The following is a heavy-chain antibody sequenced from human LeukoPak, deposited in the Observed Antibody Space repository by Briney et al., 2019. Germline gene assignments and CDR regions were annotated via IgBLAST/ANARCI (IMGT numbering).Heavy chain of an antibody. CDR3: APRGDIEHSYVYGKWFDP. CDR1: GGSFSAYY. J-gene: IGHJ5*02. Sequence: SETLSLTCAVYGGSFSAYYWTWIRQPPGKGLEWIGEINHSGSSNYNSSLRSRVTISVDTSYKQFSLRPSSVTAADTAVYYCAPRGDIEHSYVYGKWFDPWGQGTRVTVSS. V-gene: IGHV4-34*01. CDR2: INHSGSS. D-gene: IGHD5-18*01.